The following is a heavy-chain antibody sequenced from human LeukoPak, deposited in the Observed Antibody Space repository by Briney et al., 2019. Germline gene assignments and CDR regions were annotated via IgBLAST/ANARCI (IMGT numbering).Heavy chain of an antibody. CDR3: ARPYYYDSRIDP. Sequence: SSETLSLTCTVSGGSISSGDYYWSWIRQPPGKGLEWIGYMYYSGSTYYNPSLKSRVTISLDTSKNQFSLKLNSVTAADTAVYCCARPYYYDSRIDPWGQGTLVTVSS. D-gene: IGHD3-22*01. CDR1: GGSISSGDYY. J-gene: IGHJ5*02. CDR2: MYYSGST. V-gene: IGHV4-30-4*01.